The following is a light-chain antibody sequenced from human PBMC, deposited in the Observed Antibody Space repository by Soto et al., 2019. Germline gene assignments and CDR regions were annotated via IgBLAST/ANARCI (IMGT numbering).Light chain of an antibody. CDR2: KTN. J-gene: IGLJ1*01. CDR1: SSNIGSFS. Sequence: QSALTQPPSASGTPGQRVTISCSGSSSNIGSFSVNWFQQLPGTAPKLLIYKTNQRPSGVPDRFSASKSGTSASLAIGGLRSEDEADYYCATWDDSLSAAYVFGTGTKLTVL. V-gene: IGLV1-47*01. CDR3: ATWDDSLSAAYV.